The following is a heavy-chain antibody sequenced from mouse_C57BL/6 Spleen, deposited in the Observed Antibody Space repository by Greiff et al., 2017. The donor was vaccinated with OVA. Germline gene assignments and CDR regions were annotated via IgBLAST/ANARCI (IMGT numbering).Heavy chain of an antibody. CDR3: ARIGYYYCSSYADGYLEV. J-gene: IGHJ1*03. Sequence: QVTLKVSGPGILQPSQTLTLTCSFSGFSLRTFGMGVGWIRQPSWKGLEWMAHIWWDDDKYYHPALKSRLTISKDTSKNQGLRTIANVDTAVNATYPCARIGYYYCSSYADGYLEVWGTGSTGT. D-gene: IGHD1-1*01. CDR1: GFSLRTFGMG. CDR2: IWWDDDK. V-gene: IGHV8-8*01.